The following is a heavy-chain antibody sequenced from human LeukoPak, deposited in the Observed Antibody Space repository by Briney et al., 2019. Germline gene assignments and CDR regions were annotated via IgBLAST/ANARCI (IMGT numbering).Heavy chain of an antibody. J-gene: IGHJ6*03. CDR1: GFTFSSYS. Sequence: GGSLRLSCAAPGFTFSSYSMNWVRQAPGKGREGVSSISSSSSYIYYADSVKGRFTIPRDNAKNSLYLQMNSLRAEDTAVYYCARTHYYYYYMDVWGKGTTVTVSS. V-gene: IGHV3-21*01. CDR2: ISSSSSYI. CDR3: ARTHYYYYYMDV.